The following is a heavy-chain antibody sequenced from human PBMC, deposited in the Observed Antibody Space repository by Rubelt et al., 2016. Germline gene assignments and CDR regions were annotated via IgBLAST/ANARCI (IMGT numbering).Heavy chain of an antibody. J-gene: IGHJ4*02. V-gene: IGHV1-46*01. D-gene: IGHD3-10*01. CDR1: GYTFTSYY. Sequence: QVQLVQSGAEVKKPGASVKVSCKASGYTFTSYYMHWVRQAPGQGLEWMGIINPSGGSTTYAQKLQGRVTMTRDTSTSTVYMDLSSLRCEDTAVYYCARVGFYYDSGSYVDWGQGTLVTVSS. CDR2: INPSGGST. CDR3: ARVGFYYDSGSYVD.